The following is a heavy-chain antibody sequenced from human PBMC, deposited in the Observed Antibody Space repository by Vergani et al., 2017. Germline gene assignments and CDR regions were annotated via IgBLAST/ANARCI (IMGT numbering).Heavy chain of an antibody. D-gene: IGHD3-9*01. CDR2: INPSGGHT. CDR3: ARGDYGILTGYRY. Sequence: QVQVVQSGAEVKKSGASVKVSCKTSGYTFSNYYMHWVRQAPGQGLEWMGIINPSGGHTNYAQKCQGRVTMTRDTSTSTGYMELSSLRSEDTAIYYCARGDYGILTGYRYWGQGTLVTVSA. V-gene: IGHV1-46*03. J-gene: IGHJ4*02. CDR1: GYTFSNYY.